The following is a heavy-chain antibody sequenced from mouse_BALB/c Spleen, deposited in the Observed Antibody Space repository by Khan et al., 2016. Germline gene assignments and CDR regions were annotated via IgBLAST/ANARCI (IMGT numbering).Heavy chain of an antibody. CDR3: ASNDYDVTWFAY. D-gene: IGHD2-4*01. Sequence: EVQLQESGPELVKPGASVKVSCKVSGYSFTDYNIYWVKQSHGKSLEWIGYIDPYNGGTSYNQKFKGKATWNVDKSSSTVFMHLNSLTSEDSAVYYCASNDYDVTWFAYWGQGTLVTVSA. V-gene: IGHV1S135*01. CDR2: IDPYNGGT. J-gene: IGHJ3*01. CDR1: GYSFTDYN.